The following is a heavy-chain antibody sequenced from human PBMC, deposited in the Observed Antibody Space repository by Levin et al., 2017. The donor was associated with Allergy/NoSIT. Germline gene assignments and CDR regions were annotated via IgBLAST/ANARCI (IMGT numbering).Heavy chain of an antibody. Sequence: ASVKVSCKASGYTFTGYYMHWVRQAPGQGLEWMGWINPNSGGTNYAQKFQGRVTMTRDTSISTAYMELSRLRSDDTAVYYCARVGVEQWLVPFDYWGQGTLVTVSS. CDR2: INPNSGGT. CDR1: GYTFTGYY. J-gene: IGHJ4*02. V-gene: IGHV1-2*02. CDR3: ARVGVEQWLVPFDY. D-gene: IGHD6-19*01.